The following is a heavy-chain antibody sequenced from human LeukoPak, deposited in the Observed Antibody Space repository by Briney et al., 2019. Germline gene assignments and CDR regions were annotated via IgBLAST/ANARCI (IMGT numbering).Heavy chain of an antibody. D-gene: IGHD2-21*01. V-gene: IGHV4-39*07. CDR2: IYYSGSA. CDR3: ARVVARASWLDP. J-gene: IGHJ5*02. Sequence: SETLSLTCTVSGGSISSSSYYWGWIRQPPGKGLEWIGSIYYSGSANYNPSLKSRVTISVDTSKNQFSLKLSSVTAADTAVYHCARVVARASWLDPWGQGALVTVSS. CDR1: GGSISSSSYY.